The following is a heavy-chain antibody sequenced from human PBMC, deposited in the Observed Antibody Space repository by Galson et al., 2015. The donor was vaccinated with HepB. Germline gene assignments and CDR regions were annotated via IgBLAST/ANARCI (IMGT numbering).Heavy chain of an antibody. D-gene: IGHD1-26*01. CDR3: ARDEVGAKFRTAPCFDP. V-gene: IGHV1-69*04. Sequence: SVKVSCKASGGTFSSYAISWVPQAPGQGLEWMGRIIPILGIANYAQKFQGRVTITADKSTSTAYMGLSSLRSEDTAVYYCARDEVGAKFRTAPCFDPWGQGTLVTVSS. CDR2: IIPILGIA. CDR1: GGTFSSYA. J-gene: IGHJ5*02.